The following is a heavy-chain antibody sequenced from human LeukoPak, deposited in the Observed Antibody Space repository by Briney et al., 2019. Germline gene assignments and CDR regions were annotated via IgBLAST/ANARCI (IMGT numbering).Heavy chain of an antibody. D-gene: IGHD1-26*01. Sequence: PGGSLRLSCAASGFTFRTYWMHWVRQAPGKELVWVSRIDGDGSTTDYADSVKGRFTISRDNAKNTLYLQMNSLRAEDTSVYYCATISRSVSSHFDYRGQGTLVTVSS. CDR2: IDGDGSTT. J-gene: IGHJ4*02. CDR1: GFTFRTYW. V-gene: IGHV3-74*01. CDR3: ATISRSVSSHFDY.